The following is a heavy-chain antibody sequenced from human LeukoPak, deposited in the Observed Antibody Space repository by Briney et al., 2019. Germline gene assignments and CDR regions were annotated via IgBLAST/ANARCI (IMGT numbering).Heavy chain of an antibody. CDR2: ISGSGGST. Sequence: GGSLRLSCAASGFTFSSYAMSWVRQAPGKGLEWVSAISGSGGSTYYADSVKGRFTISRGNSKNTLYLQMNSLRAEDTAVYYCAKGWGLWFGELGYWGQGTLVTVSS. D-gene: IGHD3-10*01. J-gene: IGHJ4*02. CDR3: AKGWGLWFGELGY. CDR1: GFTFSSYA. V-gene: IGHV3-23*01.